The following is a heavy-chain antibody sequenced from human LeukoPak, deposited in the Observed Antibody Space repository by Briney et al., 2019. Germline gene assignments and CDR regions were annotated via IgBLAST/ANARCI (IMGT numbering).Heavy chain of an antibody. Sequence: GASVKVSCKASGYTFTSYYMHWVRQAPGQGLEWMGIINPSGGSTSYAQKFQGRVTMTRDTSTSTVYMELSSLRCEDTAVYYCARGPYDFWSGYYSLSVIEYFQHWGQGTLVTVSS. CDR3: ARGPYDFWSGYYSLSVIEYFQH. V-gene: IGHV1-46*01. D-gene: IGHD3-3*01. CDR2: INPSGGST. CDR1: GYTFTSYY. J-gene: IGHJ1*01.